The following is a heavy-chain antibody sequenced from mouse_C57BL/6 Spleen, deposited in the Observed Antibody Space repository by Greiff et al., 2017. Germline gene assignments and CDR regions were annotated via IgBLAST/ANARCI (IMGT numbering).Heavy chain of an antibody. CDR2: INPNYGTT. J-gene: IGHJ4*01. V-gene: IGHV1-39*01. Sequence: VQLQQSGPELVQPGASVKISCKASGYSFTDYNMNWVKQSNGKSLEWIGVINPNYGTTSYNQKCKGKATLTVDQSSRTADMQLNSQTSEDSAVYYCARSGGLRRGYYAMDYWGQGTSVTGSS. CDR3: ARSGGLRRGYYAMDY. CDR1: GYSFTDYN. D-gene: IGHD2-4*01.